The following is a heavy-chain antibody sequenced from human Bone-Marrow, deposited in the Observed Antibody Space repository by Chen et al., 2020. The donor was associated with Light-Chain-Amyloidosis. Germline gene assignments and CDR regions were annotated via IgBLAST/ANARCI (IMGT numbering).Heavy chain of an antibody. CDR3: ARGYCSSTSCPDDYYYYGMDV. J-gene: IGHJ6*02. Sequence: QVQLVQSGAEVKKPGSSVKVSCKASGGTFSSYAISWVRQAPGQGLEWMGGIIPICGTASYAQKFQGRVTLTADESAGTAYMELSSRRSEDTAVYYCARGYCSSTSCPDDYYYYGMDVWGQGSTVTVSS. D-gene: IGHD2-2*01. CDR1: GGTFSSYA. CDR2: IIPICGTA. V-gene: IGHV1-69*01.